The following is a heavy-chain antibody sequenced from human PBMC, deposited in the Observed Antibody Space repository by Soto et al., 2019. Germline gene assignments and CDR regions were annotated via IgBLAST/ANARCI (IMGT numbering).Heavy chain of an antibody. Sequence: QVQLVESGGGLVKPGGSLRLSCAASGFTFSDYFMNWVRQAPGKGLEWVSYISTTSFSTTYADSVKGRFTISRDNAKNSLYLQMNSLRAEDTAVYYCERATGTADAFDIWGQGTMVTVSS. CDR1: GFTFSDYF. V-gene: IGHV3-11*05. D-gene: IGHD2-21*02. CDR2: ISTTSFST. CDR3: ERATGTADAFDI. J-gene: IGHJ3*02.